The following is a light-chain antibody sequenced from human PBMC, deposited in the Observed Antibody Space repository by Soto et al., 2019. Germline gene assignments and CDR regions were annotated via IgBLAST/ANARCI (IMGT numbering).Light chain of an antibody. V-gene: IGKV3-20*01. Sequence: TQSPSSLSASVGDRVTITCRASQGISNYLAWYQQKPGQAPRLLIYGASNRATGIPDRFSGSGSGTEFTLTISRLEPEDFAVYYCQQYVTSPWEFGQGTKVAIE. CDR3: QQYVTSPWE. CDR1: QGISNY. CDR2: GAS. J-gene: IGKJ1*01.